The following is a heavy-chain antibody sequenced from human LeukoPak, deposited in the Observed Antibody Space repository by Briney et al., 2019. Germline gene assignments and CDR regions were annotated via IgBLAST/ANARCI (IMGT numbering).Heavy chain of an antibody. CDR3: AKGEWELRDAFDI. CDR2: ISYDGSNK. D-gene: IGHD1-26*01. CDR1: GFTFSSYA. V-gene: IGHV3-30-3*01. J-gene: IGHJ3*02. Sequence: TGGSLRLSCAASGFTFSSYAMHWVRQAPGKGLEWVAVISYDGSNKYYADSVKGRFTISRDNSKNTLYLQMNSLRAEDTAVYYCAKGEWELRDAFDIWGQGTMVTVSS.